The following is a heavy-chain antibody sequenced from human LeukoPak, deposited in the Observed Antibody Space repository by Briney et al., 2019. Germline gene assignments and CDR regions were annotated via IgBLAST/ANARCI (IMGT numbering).Heavy chain of an antibody. D-gene: IGHD2-2*01. CDR1: GFTFSRYA. CDR3: AKDGTYCSSTSCPGAYYYYYGMDV. CDR2: ISGSGGST. Sequence: GGSLRLSCAASGFTFSRYAMSCVRPAPGEGLEWVSAISGSGGSTYYADSVKGRFTISRDNSKNTLYLQMNSLRAEDTAVYYCAKDGTYCSSTSCPGAYYYYYGMDVWGQGTTVTVSS. J-gene: IGHJ6*02. V-gene: IGHV3-23*01.